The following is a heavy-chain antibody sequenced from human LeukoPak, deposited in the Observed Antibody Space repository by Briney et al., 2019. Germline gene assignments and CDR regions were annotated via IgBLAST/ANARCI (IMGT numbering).Heavy chain of an antibody. D-gene: IGHD4/OR15-4a*01. V-gene: IGHV1-69*04. CDR3: AMGAPRLTWFDP. Sequence: WVPVSCLSSGGTFSSYAISWVRQPPGQGLEWVGMTIPIFGIAYYAQEFQGRVTITADKSTSTAHMNRSSLRSEHTAVYCCAMGAPRLTWFDPWGQGTLVTVPS. J-gene: IGHJ5*02. CDR2: TIPIFGIA. CDR1: GGTFSSYA.